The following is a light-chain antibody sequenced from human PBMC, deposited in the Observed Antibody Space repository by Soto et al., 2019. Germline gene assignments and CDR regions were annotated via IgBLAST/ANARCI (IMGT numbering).Light chain of an antibody. V-gene: IGKV1-8*01. CDR2: DAS. CDR1: QGISSY. Sequence: AIRMTQSPSSLSPSTGDRVTITCRASQGISSYLAWYQQKPGKAPNLLIYDASTLQSGVPSRVSGSGSGTEFTLTISSLQPEDFATYYCQQLNSYPLTFGGGTKVDI. J-gene: IGKJ4*01. CDR3: QQLNSYPLT.